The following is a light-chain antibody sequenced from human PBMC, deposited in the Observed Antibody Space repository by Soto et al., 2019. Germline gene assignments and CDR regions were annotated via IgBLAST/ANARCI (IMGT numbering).Light chain of an antibody. CDR3: ETWDSNTHV. CDR1: SGHSSYI. Sequence: QLVLTQSSSASASLGSLVKLTCTLSSGHSSYIIAWHQQQPGKAPRYLMKLEGSGSYNKGSGVPDRFSGSSSGADRYLTISNLQFEDEADYYCETWDSNTHVFGGGTQLTVL. J-gene: IGLJ3*02. CDR2: LEGSGSY. V-gene: IGLV4-60*02.